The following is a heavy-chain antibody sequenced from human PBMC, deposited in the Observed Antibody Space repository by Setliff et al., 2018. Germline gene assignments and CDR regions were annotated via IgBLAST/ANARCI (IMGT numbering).Heavy chain of an antibody. J-gene: IGHJ4*02. D-gene: IGHD2-15*01. Sequence: SETLSLTCTVSGGSISSRNYFWGWIRQPPGKGLEWVGSISYSGSTYYHPSLKSRVSISVDTSKNQFSLKLTSVTAADTAVYYCARASVVHAIAVGYWGQGTLVTVSS. CDR3: ARASVVHAIAVGY. CDR1: GGSISSRNYF. CDR2: ISYSGST. V-gene: IGHV4-39*01.